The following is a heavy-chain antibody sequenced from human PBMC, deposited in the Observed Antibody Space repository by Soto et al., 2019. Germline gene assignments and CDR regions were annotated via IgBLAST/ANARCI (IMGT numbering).Heavy chain of an antibody. V-gene: IGHV3-7*01. CDR3: ARDFYGGYTYGPGDY. J-gene: IGHJ4*02. D-gene: IGHD5-18*01. Sequence: HPGGSLRLSCAASGFMFSAYWMSWVRQAPGKGLEWVANIYGDGGKVYDVASVKGRFTISRDNAKRSLYLQMNSLRAEDTAVYYCARDFYGGYTYGPGDYWGQGALVTVSS. CDR1: GFMFSAYW. CDR2: IYGDGGKV.